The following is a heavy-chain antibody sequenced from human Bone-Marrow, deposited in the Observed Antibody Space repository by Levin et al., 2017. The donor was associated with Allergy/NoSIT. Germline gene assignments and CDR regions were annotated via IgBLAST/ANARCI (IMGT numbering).Heavy chain of an antibody. CDR3: ARLGVTGSDY. CDR1: GYILTNYP. V-gene: IGHV7-4-1*02. CDR2: ITTDTGKP. D-gene: IGHD6-19*01. Sequence: GESLKISCKASGYILTNYPMNWVRQAPGQGLEWMGWITTDTGKPTYAQGFTGRFVFSLDISVSTAYLQINSLKAEDTAIYFCARLGVTGSDYWGQGTLVTVSS. J-gene: IGHJ4*02.